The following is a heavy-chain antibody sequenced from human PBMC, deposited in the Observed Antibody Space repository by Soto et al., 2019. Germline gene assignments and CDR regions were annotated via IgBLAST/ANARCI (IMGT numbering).Heavy chain of an antibody. CDR3: AREKVGGGSYYYFDY. CDR1: GFTFSSYG. Sequence: PGGTMRLSCAASGFTFSSYGMHWVRQAPGKGLEWVAVIWYDGSNKYYADSVKGRFTISRDNSKNTLYLQMNSLRAEDTAVYYCAREKVGGGSYYYFDYWGQGTLVTVA. CDR2: IWYDGSNK. D-gene: IGHD1-26*01. J-gene: IGHJ4*02. V-gene: IGHV3-33*01.